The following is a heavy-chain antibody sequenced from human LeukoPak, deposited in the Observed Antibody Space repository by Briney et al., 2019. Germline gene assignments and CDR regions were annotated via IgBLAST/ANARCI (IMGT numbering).Heavy chain of an antibody. D-gene: IGHD3-10*01. CDR1: GFTFSSYS. J-gene: IGHJ3*02. CDR3: APMVRGPHGAFDI. CDR2: ISSSSSTI. Sequence: GGSLRLSCAASGFTFSSYSMNWVRQAPGKGLEWVSYISSSSSTIYYADSVKGRFTISRDNSKNSLYLQMNSLRTEDTALYYCAPMVRGPHGAFDIWGQGTMVTVSS. V-gene: IGHV3-48*04.